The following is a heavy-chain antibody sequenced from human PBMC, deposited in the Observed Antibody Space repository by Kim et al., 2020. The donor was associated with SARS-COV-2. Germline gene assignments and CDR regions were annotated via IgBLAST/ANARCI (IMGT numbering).Heavy chain of an antibody. D-gene: IGHD3-3*01. Sequence: GGSLRLSCAASGFTFSSYSMNWVRQAPGKGLEWVSSISSSSSYIYYADSVKGRFTISRDNAKNSLYLQMNSLRAEDTAVYYCARDSGAYDFWSGYQSYYFDYWGQGTLVTVSS. J-gene: IGHJ4*02. CDR1: GFTFSSYS. CDR2: ISSSSSYI. V-gene: IGHV3-21*01. CDR3: ARDSGAYDFWSGYQSYYFDY.